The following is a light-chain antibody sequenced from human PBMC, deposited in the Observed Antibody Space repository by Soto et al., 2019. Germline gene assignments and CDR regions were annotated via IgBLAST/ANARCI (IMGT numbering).Light chain of an antibody. CDR3: QQYTYWPRT. Sequence: EIVMTQSPATLSVSPGERATLSCRASQGVSISLAWYQQTAGQAPRLLIYDASTRATGIPDRFSGSGSGTEFTLTISSLQSEDFAIYYCQQYTYWPRTFGQGTRVEI. V-gene: IGKV3-15*01. J-gene: IGKJ1*01. CDR2: DAS. CDR1: QGVSIS.